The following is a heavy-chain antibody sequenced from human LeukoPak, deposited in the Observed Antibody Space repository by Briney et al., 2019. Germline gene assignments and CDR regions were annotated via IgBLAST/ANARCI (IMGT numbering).Heavy chain of an antibody. CDR1: GGSISSGGYS. CDR2: IYHSGST. Sequence: PSKTLSLTCAVSGGSISSGGYSWSWIRQPPGKGLEWIGYIYHSGSTYYNPSLKSRVTISVDRSKNQFSLKLSSVTAADTAVYYCAREGYYYYGMDVWGKGTTVTVSS. J-gene: IGHJ6*04. V-gene: IGHV4-30-2*01. CDR3: AREGYYYYGMDV.